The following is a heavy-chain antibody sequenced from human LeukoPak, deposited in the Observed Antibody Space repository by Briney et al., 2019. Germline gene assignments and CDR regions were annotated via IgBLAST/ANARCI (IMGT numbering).Heavy chain of an antibody. Sequence: GGSLRLSCAASGFTFSSYWMHWVRQAPGKGLVWVSRINSDGSSTSYADSVKGRFTISRDNAKNTLYLQMNSLRAEDTAVYYCARESYGDYGDEYFQHWGQGTLDTVSS. CDR1: GFTFSSYW. V-gene: IGHV3-74*01. J-gene: IGHJ1*01. CDR3: ARESYGDYGDEYFQH. D-gene: IGHD4-17*01. CDR2: INSDGSST.